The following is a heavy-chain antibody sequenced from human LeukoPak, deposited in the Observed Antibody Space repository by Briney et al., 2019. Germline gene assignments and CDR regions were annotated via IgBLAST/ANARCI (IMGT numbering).Heavy chain of an antibody. V-gene: IGHV3-66*01. CDR3: AKADSTTWYNNYVDG. CDR1: GFSVNINY. Sequence: GGSLRLSCAASGFSVNINYMSWVRQAPGKGLEWVSVLYGGDSPYYAASVKDRFTISTDNSKNTLYLQMNSLRAEDTAVYYCAKADSTTWYNNYVDGWGQGALVTVSS. J-gene: IGHJ4*02. CDR2: LYGGDSP. D-gene: IGHD2-2*02.